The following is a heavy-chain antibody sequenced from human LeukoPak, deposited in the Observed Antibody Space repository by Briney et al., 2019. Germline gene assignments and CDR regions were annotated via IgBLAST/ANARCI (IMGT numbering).Heavy chain of an antibody. J-gene: IGHJ4*02. D-gene: IGHD7-27*01. CDR3: ARRELGGPWVFDL. V-gene: IGHV4-39*07. Sequence: PSETLSLTCTVSGGSISSSSYYWGWIRQPPGKGLEWIGSIYYSGSTNYNPSLKSRVTFSIDTSKNQFSLKLSSVTASDTAVYYCARRELGGPWVFDLWGPGILVTVSS. CDR1: GGSISSSSYY. CDR2: IYYSGST.